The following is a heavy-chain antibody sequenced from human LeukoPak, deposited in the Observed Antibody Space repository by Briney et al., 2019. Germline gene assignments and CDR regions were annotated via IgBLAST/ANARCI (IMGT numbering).Heavy chain of an antibody. Sequence: ASVKVSCKASGYTFTSYGISWVRQAPGQGLEWMGLISAYNGNTKYAQKLQGRVTMTTDTSTSTAYMELRSLRSDDTAVYYCARVGDDIVVVPAATEDYYYYYGMDVWGKGTTVTVSS. D-gene: IGHD2-2*01. CDR3: ARVGDDIVVVPAATEDYYYYYGMDV. J-gene: IGHJ6*04. CDR2: ISAYNGNT. CDR1: GYTFTSYG. V-gene: IGHV1-18*04.